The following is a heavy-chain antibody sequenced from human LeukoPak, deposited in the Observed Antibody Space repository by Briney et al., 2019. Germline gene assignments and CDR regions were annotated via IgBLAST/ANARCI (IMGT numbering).Heavy chain of an antibody. CDR1: GYTLTELS. Sequence: ASVKVSCKVSGYTLTELSMHWVQQAPGKGLEWMGGFDPEDGETIYAQKFQGRVTMTEDTSTDTAYMELSSLRSEDTAVYYCATGITVAGNFDYWGQGTLVTVSS. CDR2: FDPEDGET. CDR3: ATGITVAGNFDY. D-gene: IGHD6-19*01. J-gene: IGHJ4*02. V-gene: IGHV1-24*01.